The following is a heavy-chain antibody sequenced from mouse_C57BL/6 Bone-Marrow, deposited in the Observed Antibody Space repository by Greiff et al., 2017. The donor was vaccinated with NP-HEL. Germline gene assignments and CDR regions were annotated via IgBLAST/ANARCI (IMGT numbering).Heavy chain of an antibody. CDR2: IYPRSGNT. CDR1: GYTFTSYG. J-gene: IGHJ2*01. D-gene: IGHD1-1*01. CDR3: ARCETTVNY. V-gene: IGHV1-81*01. Sequence: VKVVESGAELARPGASVKLSCKASGYTFTSYGISWVKQRTGQGLEWIGEIYPRSGNTYYNEKFKGKATLTADKSSSTAYMELRSLTSEDSAVYFCARCETTVNYWGQGTTLTVSS.